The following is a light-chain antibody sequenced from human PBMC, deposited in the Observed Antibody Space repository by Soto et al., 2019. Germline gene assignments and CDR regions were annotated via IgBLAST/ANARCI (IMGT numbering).Light chain of an antibody. CDR2: DAS. CDR3: QQYNSYSPWT. CDR1: QIVNKW. J-gene: IGKJ1*01. V-gene: IGKV1-5*01. Sequence: DIQMTQSPSTLSASVGDRVTMTCRASQIVNKWLAWFQQKPGKVPKLLIFDASTLQTGVPSRFGGGGSGTEFTLTISGLQPDDFATYYCQQYNSYSPWTFGPGTKVDIK.